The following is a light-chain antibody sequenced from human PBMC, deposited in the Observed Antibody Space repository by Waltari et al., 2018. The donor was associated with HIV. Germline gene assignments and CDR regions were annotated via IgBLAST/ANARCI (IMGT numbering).Light chain of an antibody. CDR2: GNN. CDR3: QSYDSSLSGWV. V-gene: IGLV1-40*01. J-gene: IGLJ3*02. Sequence: QSVLTQPPSVSGAPGQRVTISSTGTSSNIQAGNDVQWYQHLPGTAPKLLIYGNNNRPSGVPDRFSGSKSGTSASLAITGLQTDDEADYYCQSYDSSLSGWVFGGGTKLTVL. CDR1: SSNIQAGND.